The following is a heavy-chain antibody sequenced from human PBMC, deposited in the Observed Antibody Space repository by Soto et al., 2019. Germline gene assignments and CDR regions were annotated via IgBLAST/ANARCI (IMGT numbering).Heavy chain of an antibody. J-gene: IGHJ6*02. CDR1: GFTFISYA. D-gene: IGHD1-26*01. V-gene: IGHV3-30-3*01. Sequence: GGSLRLSCAASGFTFISYAMHWVRQAPGKGLEWVAVISYDGSNKYYADTVKGRFTISRDNSKNTLYLQMNSLRAEDTAVYYCARGKAVGGTATDQPGYYYGMDVWGQGT. CDR3: ARGKAVGGTATDQPGYYYGMDV. CDR2: ISYDGSNK.